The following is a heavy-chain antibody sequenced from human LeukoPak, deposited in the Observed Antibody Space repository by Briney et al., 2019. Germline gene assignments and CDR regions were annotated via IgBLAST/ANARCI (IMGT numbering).Heavy chain of an antibody. D-gene: IGHD2-21*01. CDR2: IYHSGST. CDR1: GGSISSGGYY. J-gene: IGHJ4*02. Sequence: PSETLSLTCTVSGGSISSGGYYWSWIRQPPGKGLEWIGYIYHSGSTHYNPSLKSRVTISVDRSKNQFSLKLSSVTAADTAVYYCARASMTRYYFDYWGQGTPVTVSS. CDR3: ARASMTRYYFDY. V-gene: IGHV4-30-2*01.